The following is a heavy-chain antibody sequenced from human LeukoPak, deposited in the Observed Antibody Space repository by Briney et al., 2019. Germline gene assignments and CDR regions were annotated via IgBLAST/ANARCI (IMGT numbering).Heavy chain of an antibody. D-gene: IGHD6-6*01. V-gene: IGHV1-2*02. CDR2: INPNSGGT. J-gene: IGHJ6*02. CDR1: GYTFTGYY. CDR3: AREQLGNYYYGMDV. Sequence: ASVKVSCKAFGYTFTGYYMHWVRQAPGQGLEWMGWINPNSGGTNYAQKFQGRVTMTRDTSISTAYMELSRLRSDDTAVYYCAREQLGNYYYGMDVWGQGTTVTVSS.